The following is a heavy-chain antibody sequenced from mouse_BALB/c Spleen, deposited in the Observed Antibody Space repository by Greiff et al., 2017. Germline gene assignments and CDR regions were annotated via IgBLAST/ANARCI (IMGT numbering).Heavy chain of an antibody. V-gene: IGHV14-3*02. CDR3: ASTMITTWFAD. Sequence: VQLKESGAELVKPGASVKLSCTASGFNIKDTYMHWVKQRPEQGLEWIGRIDPANGNTKYDQKFQGKATITADTSSNTAYLQLSSLTSEDTAVYYCASTMITTWFADWGQGTLVTVSA. CDR2: IDPANGNT. J-gene: IGHJ3*01. D-gene: IGHD2-4*01. CDR1: GFNIKDTY.